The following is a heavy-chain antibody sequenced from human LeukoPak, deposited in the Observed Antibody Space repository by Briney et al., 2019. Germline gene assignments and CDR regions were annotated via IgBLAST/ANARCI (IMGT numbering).Heavy chain of an antibody. CDR2: IYHSGST. J-gene: IGHJ4*02. V-gene: IGHV4-38-2*02. D-gene: IGHD6-19*01. CDR3: ARERVSSGAIDY. CDR1: GYSISSGYY. Sequence: SETLSLTCTVSGYSISSGYYWGWIRQPPGKGLEWIGSIYHSGSTYYNPSLKSRVTISVDTSKNQFSLKLSSVAAADTAVYYCARERVSSGAIDYWGQGTLVTVSS.